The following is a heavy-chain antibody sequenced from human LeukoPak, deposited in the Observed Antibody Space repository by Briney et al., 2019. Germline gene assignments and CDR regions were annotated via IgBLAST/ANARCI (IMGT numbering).Heavy chain of an antibody. D-gene: IGHD6-19*01. Sequence: GGSLRLSCAASGFTFSSYAMHWVRQAPGKGLEWVAVISYDGSNKYYADSVTGRSTISRDNSKNTLYLQMNSLRAEDTAVYYCARGYSSGWYSGFDYWGQGTLVTVSS. CDR3: ARGYSSGWYSGFDY. CDR2: ISYDGSNK. CDR1: GFTFSSYA. J-gene: IGHJ4*02. V-gene: IGHV3-30*04.